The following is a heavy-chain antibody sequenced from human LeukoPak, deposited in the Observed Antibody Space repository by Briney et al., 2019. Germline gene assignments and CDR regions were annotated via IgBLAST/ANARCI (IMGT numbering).Heavy chain of an antibody. CDR2: IYTSGST. Sequence: SETLSLTYTVSGGSISSYYWSWIRQPAGKGLEWIGRIYTSGSTNYNPSLKSRVTISVDRSKNQFSLKLSSVTAADTAVYYCARVGSTLEYYFDYWGQGTLVTVSS. CDR1: GGSISSYY. D-gene: IGHD2-2*01. CDR3: ARVGSTLEYYFDY. J-gene: IGHJ4*02. V-gene: IGHV4-4*07.